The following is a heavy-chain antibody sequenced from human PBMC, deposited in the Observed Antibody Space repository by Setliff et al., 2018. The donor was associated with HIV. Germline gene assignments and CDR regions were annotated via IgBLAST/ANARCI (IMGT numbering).Heavy chain of an antibody. CDR1: DDSISNYY. Sequence: SETLSLTCTVSDDSISNYYWNWIRQPAGKGLEWIGRIFTSGTTNYNPSLRSRVTISVDTSKNQFSLRLSSVTAADTAVYYCAREGFYNSYYYYMDVWGIGTTVTVSS. D-gene: IGHD2-2*02. J-gene: IGHJ6*03. V-gene: IGHV4-4*07. CDR2: IFTSGTT. CDR3: AREGFYNSYYYYMDV.